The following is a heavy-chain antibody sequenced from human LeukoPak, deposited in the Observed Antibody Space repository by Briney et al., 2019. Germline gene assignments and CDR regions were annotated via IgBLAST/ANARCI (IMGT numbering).Heavy chain of an antibody. CDR3: AKFGSGNYYDRFDY. J-gene: IGHJ4*02. Sequence: PVGALRLSCADSGFTFSSYAMSWVRQAPGKGLEWVSVISGGGGSTYYADSVKGRFTISSDSSKNTLYLQMNSLRAEDTAVYYCAKFGSGNYYDRFDYWGQGTLSTVFS. CDR1: GFTFSSYA. V-gene: IGHV3-23*01. CDR2: ISGGGGST. D-gene: IGHD3-10*01.